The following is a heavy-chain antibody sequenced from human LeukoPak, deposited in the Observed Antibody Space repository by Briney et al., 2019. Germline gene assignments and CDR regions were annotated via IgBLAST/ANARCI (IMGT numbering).Heavy chain of an antibody. CDR3: AKDILSDYGHYYYYMDV. D-gene: IGHD4-17*01. CDR1: EFTFDDYA. CDR2: ISGDGGST. J-gene: IGHJ6*03. V-gene: IGHV3-43*02. Sequence: GSLRLSCAASEFTFDDYAMHWVRQGPGKGLEWVSLISGDGGSTYYADSVKGRFTISRDNSKNSLYLQMNSLRTEDTALYYCAKDILSDYGHYYYYMDVWGKGTTVTVSS.